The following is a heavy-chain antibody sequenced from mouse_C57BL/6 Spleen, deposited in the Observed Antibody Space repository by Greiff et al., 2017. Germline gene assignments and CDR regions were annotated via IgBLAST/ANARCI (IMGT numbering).Heavy chain of an antibody. V-gene: IGHV6-3*01. D-gene: IGHD1-1*01. CDR3: TEELRGAMDY. CDR1: GFTFSNYW. CDR2: IRLKSDNYAT. J-gene: IGHJ4*01. Sequence: EVHLVESGGGLVQPGGSMKLSCVASGFTFSNYWMNWVRQSPEKGLEWVAQIRLKSDNYATHYAESVKGRFTISRYDSNISVYLQMNNLRAEDTGIYYFTEELRGAMDYWGQGTSVTVSS.